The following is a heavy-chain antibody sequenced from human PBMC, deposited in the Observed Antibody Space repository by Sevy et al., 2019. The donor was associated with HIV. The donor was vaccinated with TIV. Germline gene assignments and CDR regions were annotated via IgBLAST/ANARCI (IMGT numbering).Heavy chain of an antibody. CDR2: ISSSGSTI. CDR3: ARVGRGDSAQIWFDP. D-gene: IGHD3-22*01. J-gene: IGHJ5*02. Sequence: GGSLRLSCAASGFTFSDYYMSWIRQAPGKGLEWVSYISSSGSTIYYADSVKGRFTISRDNAKNSPYLQMNSLRDEDTAVYYCARVGRGDSAQIWFDPWGQGTLVTVSS. CDR1: GFTFSDYY. V-gene: IGHV3-11*01.